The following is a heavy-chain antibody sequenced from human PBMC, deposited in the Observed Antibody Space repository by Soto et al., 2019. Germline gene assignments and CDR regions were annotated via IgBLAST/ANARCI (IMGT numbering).Heavy chain of an antibody. CDR3: ARGAAAAPNWFDP. Sequence: SVTLSLTCTVFGGSIGRGVYFWSGIRLVPGRGRGLIGYIYYSGSTYYYPSLKSRVTISVGTSKNQFSLNLSSVTAADTAVYYCARGAAAAPNWFDPWGHGTLVTVSS. J-gene: IGHJ5*02. CDR2: IYYSGST. V-gene: IGHV4-31*03. CDR1: GGSIGRGVYF. D-gene: IGHD6-13*01.